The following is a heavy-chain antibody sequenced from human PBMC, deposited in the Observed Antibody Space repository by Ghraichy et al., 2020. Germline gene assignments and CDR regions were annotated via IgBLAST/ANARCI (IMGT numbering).Heavy chain of an antibody. J-gene: IGHJ5*02. CDR3: ARDRTVTTFNWFDP. CDR2: IWYDGSNK. V-gene: IGHV3-33*01. D-gene: IGHD4-17*01. CDR1: GFTFSSYG. Sequence: GSLRLSCAASGFTFSSYGMHWVRQAPGKGLEWVAVIWYDGSNKYYADSVKGRFTISRDNSKNTLYLQMNSLRAEDTAVYYCARDRTVTTFNWFDPWGQGTLVTVSS.